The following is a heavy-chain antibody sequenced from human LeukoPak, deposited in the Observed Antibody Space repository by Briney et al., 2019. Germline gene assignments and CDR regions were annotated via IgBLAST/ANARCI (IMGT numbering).Heavy chain of an antibody. Sequence: PGGSLRLSCAASGFTFSSYSMNWVRQAPGKGLEWVSSISSSSSYIYYADSVKGRFTISRDNAKNSLYLQMNSLRAEDTAVYYCARVLDPLDYYDSSGYSGYWGQGTLVTVSS. CDR1: GFTFSSYS. V-gene: IGHV3-21*01. CDR3: ARVLDPLDYYDSSGYSGY. J-gene: IGHJ4*02. D-gene: IGHD3-22*01. CDR2: ISSSSSYI.